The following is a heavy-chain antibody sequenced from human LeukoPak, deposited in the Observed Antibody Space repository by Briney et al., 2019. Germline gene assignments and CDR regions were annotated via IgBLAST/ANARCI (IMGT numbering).Heavy chain of an antibody. CDR1: GYTFTSYG. CDR3: ATEDTGGVFDGYYYYGMDV. J-gene: IGHJ6*02. V-gene: IGHV1-18*01. Sequence: ASVKVSCKASGYTFTSYGFSWVRQAPGQGLEWMGWISACKGNTNYAQKLQGRVTMTTDTSTSTAYMELRSLRSDDTAVYYCATEDTGGVFDGYYYYGMDVWGQGTTVTVPS. D-gene: IGHD3-16*01. CDR2: ISACKGNT.